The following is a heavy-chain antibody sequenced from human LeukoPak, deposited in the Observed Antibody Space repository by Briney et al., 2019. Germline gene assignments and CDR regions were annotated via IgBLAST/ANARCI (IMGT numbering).Heavy chain of an antibody. Sequence: SETLSLTCTVSGGSISSYYWSWIRQPPGKGLEWIGYIYYSGSTNYNPSLKSRVTISVDTSKNQFSLKLSSVTAADTAVYYCARGGYFDWLFDAFDIWGQGTMVTVSS. CDR1: GGSISSYY. D-gene: IGHD3-9*01. V-gene: IGHV4-59*08. CDR3: ARGGYFDWLFDAFDI. J-gene: IGHJ3*02. CDR2: IYYSGST.